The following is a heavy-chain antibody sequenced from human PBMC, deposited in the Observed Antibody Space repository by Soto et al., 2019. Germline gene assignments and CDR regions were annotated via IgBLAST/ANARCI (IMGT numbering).Heavy chain of an antibody. V-gene: IGHV1-69*06. J-gene: IGHJ4*02. CDR2: IIPIFGTA. CDR3: AREDLYSSSHTG. CDR1: GGTFSSYA. Sequence: SVKVSCKASGGTFSSYAISWVRQAPGQGLEWMGGIIPIFGTANYAQKFQGRVTITANKSTSTAYMELSSLRSEDTAVYYCAREDLYSSSHTGWGQGTLVTVSS. D-gene: IGHD6-13*01.